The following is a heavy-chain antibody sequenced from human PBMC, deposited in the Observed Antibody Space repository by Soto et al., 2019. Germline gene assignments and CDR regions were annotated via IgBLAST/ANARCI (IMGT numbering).Heavy chain of an antibody. CDR3: AKDPVVKAIFFLFEY. CDR2: ISASGSNT. V-gene: IGHV3-23*01. Sequence: PGGSLRLSCAASGFTFSSFVVSWVRQAPGKGLEWVSSISASGSNTYYAESVKGRFTISRDNSRNTLYLQMNSLRAEDTAIYFCAKDPVVKAIFFLFEYWGQGTPVTVSS. J-gene: IGHJ4*02. D-gene: IGHD3-9*01. CDR1: GFTFSSFV.